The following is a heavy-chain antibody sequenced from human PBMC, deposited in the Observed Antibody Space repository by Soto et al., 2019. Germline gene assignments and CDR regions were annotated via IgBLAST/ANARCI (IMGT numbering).Heavy chain of an antibody. CDR2: ISSSSSYT. CDR1: GFTFSDYY. D-gene: IGHD6-19*01. Sequence: QVQLVESGGGLVKPGGSLRLSCAASGFTFSDYYMSWIRQAPGKGLEWVSYISSSSSYTNYADSVKGRFTISRDNAKNSLYLQMNSLRAEDTAVYYWAREGYSSGWSPNYDWGQGTLVTVSS. J-gene: IGHJ4*02. V-gene: IGHV3-11*05. CDR3: AREGYSSGWSPNYD.